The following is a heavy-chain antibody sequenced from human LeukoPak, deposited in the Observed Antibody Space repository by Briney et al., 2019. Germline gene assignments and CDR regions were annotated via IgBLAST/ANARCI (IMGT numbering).Heavy chain of an antibody. CDR1: GGSFSGYY. V-gene: IGHV4-34*01. CDR2: INHSGST. J-gene: IGHJ4*02. Sequence: SETLSLTCAVYGGSFSGYYWSWIRQPPGKGLEWIGEINHSGSTNYNPSLKSRVTISVDTSKNQFSLKLSSVTAADTAVYYCARGWASYYYGSGSKGVDYWGQGTLVTVSS. CDR3: ARGWASYYYGSGSKGVDY. D-gene: IGHD3-10*01.